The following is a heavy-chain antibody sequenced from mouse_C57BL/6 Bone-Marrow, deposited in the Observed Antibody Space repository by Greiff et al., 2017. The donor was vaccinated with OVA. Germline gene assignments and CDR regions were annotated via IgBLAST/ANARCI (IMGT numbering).Heavy chain of an antibody. CDR3: ARDPLFAWFAY. CDR1: GFTFSSYA. CDR2: ISDGGSYT. D-gene: IGHD1-1*01. Sequence: EVMLVESGGGLVKPGGSLKLSCAASGFTFSSYAMSWVRQTPEKRLEWVATISDGGSYTYYPDNVQGRFTISRDNAKNNLYLQMSHLKSEDTAMYYCARDPLFAWFAYWGQGTLVTVSA. J-gene: IGHJ3*01. V-gene: IGHV5-4*01.